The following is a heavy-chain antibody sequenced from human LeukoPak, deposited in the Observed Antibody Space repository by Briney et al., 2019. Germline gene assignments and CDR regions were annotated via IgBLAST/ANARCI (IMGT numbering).Heavy chain of an antibody. CDR1: GFTFGDYA. CDR3: TREESYGTYRY. CDR2: IRSKAYGGTT. V-gene: IGHV3-49*04. J-gene: IGHJ4*02. Sequence: PGGSLRLSCTASGFTFGDYAMSWVRQAPGKGLEWVGFIRSKAYGGTTEYAASVKGRFTISRDDSKSIAYLQMNSLKTEDTAVYYCTREESYGTYRYWGQGTLVTVSS. D-gene: IGHD5-18*01.